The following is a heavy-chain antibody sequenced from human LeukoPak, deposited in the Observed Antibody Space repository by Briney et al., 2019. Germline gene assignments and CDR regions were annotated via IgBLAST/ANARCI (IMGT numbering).Heavy chain of an antibody. Sequence: PGRSLRLSCAASGFTFSSYAMHWVRQAPGKGLEWVAVISYDGSNKYYADSVKGRFTISRDNSKNTLYLQMNSLRAEDTAEYYCARDDYYDSSGYSLDYWGQGTLVTVSS. J-gene: IGHJ4*02. V-gene: IGHV3-30*04. CDR2: ISYDGSNK. CDR3: ARDDYYDSSGYSLDY. D-gene: IGHD3-22*01. CDR1: GFTFSSYA.